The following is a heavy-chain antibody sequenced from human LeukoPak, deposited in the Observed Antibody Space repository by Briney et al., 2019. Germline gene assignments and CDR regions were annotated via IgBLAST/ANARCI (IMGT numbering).Heavy chain of an antibody. V-gene: IGHV3-9*01. CDR2: ISWNSGSI. Sequence: APGKGLEWVSGISWNSGSICYADSVKGRFTISRDNAKNSLYLQMNSLRAEDTALYYCAKDRSLLWFGDRMEGYYYYYGMDVWGQGTTVTVSS. J-gene: IGHJ6*02. D-gene: IGHD3-10*01. CDR3: AKDRSLLWFGDRMEGYYYYYGMDV.